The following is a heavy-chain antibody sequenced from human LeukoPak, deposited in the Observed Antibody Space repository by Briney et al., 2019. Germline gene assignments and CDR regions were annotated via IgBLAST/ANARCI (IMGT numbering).Heavy chain of an antibody. CDR1: GFSFGSHA. V-gene: IGHV3-23*01. D-gene: IGHD2-2*01. J-gene: IGHJ3*02. CDR2: IRSDGVTT. CDR3: ARDIVVVPAAIGAFDI. Sequence: GGSLRLSCAASGFSFGSHAMSWVRQAPGKGLEWVSDIRSDGVTTYYADSVKGRFTISRDNAKNSLYLQMNSLRAEDTAVYYCARDIVVVPAAIGAFDIWGQGTMVTVSS.